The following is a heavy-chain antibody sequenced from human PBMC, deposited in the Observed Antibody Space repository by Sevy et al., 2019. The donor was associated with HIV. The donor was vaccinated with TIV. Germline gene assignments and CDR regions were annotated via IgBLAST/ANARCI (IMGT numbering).Heavy chain of an antibody. J-gene: IGHJ3*02. CDR3: ATGSGRMSGAFDI. CDR2: FDPEDGET. CDR1: GYTLTELS. V-gene: IGHV1-24*01. D-gene: IGHD1-26*01. Sequence: ASVKVSCKVSGYTLTELSMHWVRQAPGKGLEWMGGFDPEDGETIYAQKFQGRVTMTEDTSTDTAYMELSSLRSEDTAVLYCATGSGRMSGAFDIWGQGTMVTVSS.